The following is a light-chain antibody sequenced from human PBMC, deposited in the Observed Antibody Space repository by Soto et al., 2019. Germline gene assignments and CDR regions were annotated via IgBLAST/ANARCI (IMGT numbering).Light chain of an antibody. Sequence: EIVLTQSPGTLSLSPGERATLSCSASQRVAGNYVAWYRQKPGQAPSLLISGSSTRATGLPDRFSGSGSGTDFTLTISRLEPEDFAVYYCQQYGSSPPWTFGQGTKVEI. CDR2: GSS. J-gene: IGKJ1*01. CDR3: QQYGSSPPWT. CDR1: QRVAGNY. V-gene: IGKV3-20*01.